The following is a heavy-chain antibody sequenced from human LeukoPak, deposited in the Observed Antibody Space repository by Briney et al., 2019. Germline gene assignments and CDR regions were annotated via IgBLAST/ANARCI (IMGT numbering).Heavy chain of an antibody. CDR3: ARVSSGWYPFDY. CDR1: GLTFSSYW. J-gene: IGHJ4*02. V-gene: IGHV3-7*03. CDR2: IKQDGSEK. D-gene: IGHD6-19*01. Sequence: PGGSLRLSCAASGLTFSSYWMSWVRQAPRKGLEWVANIKQDGSEKYYVDSVKGRFTISRDNAKNSLYLQMNSLRAEDTAVYYCARVSSGWYPFDYWGQGTLVTVSS.